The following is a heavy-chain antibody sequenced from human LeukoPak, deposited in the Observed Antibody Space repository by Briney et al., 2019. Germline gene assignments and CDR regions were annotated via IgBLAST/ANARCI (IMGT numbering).Heavy chain of an antibody. J-gene: IGHJ4*02. D-gene: IGHD3-10*01. V-gene: IGHV1-2*02. CDR3: ARTRYYYGSGSYYNDFDY. CDR2: INPNSGGT. CDR1: GYTFTGYY. Sequence: ASVKVSCKASGYTFTGYYMHWARQAPGQGLEWMGWINPNSGGTNYAQKFQGRVTMTRDTSISTAYMELSRLRSDDTAVYYCARTRYYYGSGSYYNDFDYWGQGTLVTVSS.